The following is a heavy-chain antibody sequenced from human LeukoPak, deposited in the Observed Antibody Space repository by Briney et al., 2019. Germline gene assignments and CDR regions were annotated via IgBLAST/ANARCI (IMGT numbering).Heavy chain of an antibody. D-gene: IGHD5-18*01. Sequence: SETLSLTCTVSGGSISSYYWSWIRQPPGKGLEWIGYIYYSGSTNYNPSLKSRVTISVDTSKNQFSLKLSSVTAADTAVYYCARHLPRQYSYGYYFDYWGQGTLVTVSS. CDR2: IYYSGST. CDR1: GGSISSYY. J-gene: IGHJ4*02. V-gene: IGHV4-59*08. CDR3: ARHLPRQYSYGYYFDY.